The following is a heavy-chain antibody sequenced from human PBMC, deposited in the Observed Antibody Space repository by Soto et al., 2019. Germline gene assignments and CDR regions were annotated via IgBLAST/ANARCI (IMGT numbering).Heavy chain of an antibody. CDR3: ARQIYDSDTGPNFQYYFDS. J-gene: IGHJ4*02. D-gene: IGHD3-22*01. V-gene: IGHV5-10-1*01. Sequence: LQISCKGSGYSFAGYGTTWVRQKPGKGLEWMGRIDPSDSQTYYSPSFRGHVTISVTKSITTVFLQWSSQRASDTAMYYCARQIYDSDTGPNFQYYFDSWGQGTPVTVSS. CDR1: GYSFAGYG. CDR2: IDPSDSQT.